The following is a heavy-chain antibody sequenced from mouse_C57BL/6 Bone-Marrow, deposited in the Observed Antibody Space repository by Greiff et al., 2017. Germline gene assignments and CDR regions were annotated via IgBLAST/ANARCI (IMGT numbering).Heavy chain of an antibody. CDR1: GYTFTSYW. Sequence: QVQLQQPGAELVMPGASVKLSCKASGYTFTSYWMHWVKQRPGQGLEWIGEIDPSDSYTNYNQKFKGKSTLTVDKSSSTAYMQLSSLTSEDSAVYYCARREIYCSSFYYAMDHWGQGTSVTVSS. CDR2: IDPSDSYT. CDR3: ARREIYCSSFYYAMDH. D-gene: IGHD1-1*01. V-gene: IGHV1-69*01. J-gene: IGHJ4*01.